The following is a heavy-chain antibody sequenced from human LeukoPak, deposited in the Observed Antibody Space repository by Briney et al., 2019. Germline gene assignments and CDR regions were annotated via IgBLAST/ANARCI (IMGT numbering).Heavy chain of an antibody. Sequence: GGSLRLSCAASGFTFDDYAMHWVRQAPGKGLEWVSGISWNSGSIGYADSVKGRFTISRDNAKNPLYLQMNSLRAEDTALYYCAKASTEDYFDYWGQGTLVTVSS. CDR2: ISWNSGSI. J-gene: IGHJ4*02. D-gene: IGHD4-17*01. CDR1: GFTFDDYA. CDR3: AKASTEDYFDY. V-gene: IGHV3-9*01.